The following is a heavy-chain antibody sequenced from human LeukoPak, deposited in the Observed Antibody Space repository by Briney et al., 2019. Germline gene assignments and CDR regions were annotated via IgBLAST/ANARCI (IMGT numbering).Heavy chain of an antibody. V-gene: IGHV3-7*01. CDR2: IKHDGREK. Sequence: PGGSLRLSCVASGFTFETYWMSWVRQAPGKGLEWLANIKHDGREKYYVDSVKGRFTIFRDNAKASVYLHMNSLRVEDTAIYYCARVRFPADCWGQGTLVTVSS. CDR1: GFTFETYW. CDR3: ARVRFPADC. J-gene: IGHJ4*02. D-gene: IGHD2-2*01.